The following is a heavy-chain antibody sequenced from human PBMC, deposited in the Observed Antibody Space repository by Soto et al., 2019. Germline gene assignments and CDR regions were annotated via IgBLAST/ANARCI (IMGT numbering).Heavy chain of an antibody. CDR1: GFTFSFYA. V-gene: IGHV3-30-3*01. CDR2: ISYDGSNK. D-gene: IGHD3-9*01. CDR3: ARALPFFDPPNDV. J-gene: IGHJ4*02. Sequence: PGGSLRLSCAASGFTFSFYAIHWVRQAPGKGLEWVAVISYDGSNKFYTDSVKGRFTISRDNSKNTVYLQVNSLRAEDTAVYYCARALPFFDPPNDVWGQGTLVTLSS.